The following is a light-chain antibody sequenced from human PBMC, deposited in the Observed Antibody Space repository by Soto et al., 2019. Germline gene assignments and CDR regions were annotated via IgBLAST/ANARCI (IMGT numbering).Light chain of an antibody. J-gene: IGKJ5*01. CDR3: QQYNSWPPIT. CDR2: GAS. CDR1: GSVSSN. V-gene: IGKV3-15*01. Sequence: EIVLTQSPATLSVSPGERATLSCRASGSVSSNLAWYQQRPGQAPRLVIYGASTRATGIPARFSGGGSGTEFTLTISSLQSEDFAVYYCQQYNSWPPITFGQGTRLEIK.